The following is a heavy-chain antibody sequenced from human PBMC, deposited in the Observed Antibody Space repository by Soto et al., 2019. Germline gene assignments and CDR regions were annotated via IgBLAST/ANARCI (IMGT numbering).Heavy chain of an antibody. D-gene: IGHD2-15*01. Sequence: SVKVSCKASGGTFSSYAISWVRQAPGQGLEWMGGIIPTFGTANYAQKFQGRVTITADESTSTAYMELSSLRSEDTAVYYCAREAVVVAATWLYFDYWGQGTLVTVS. CDR1: GGTFSSYA. V-gene: IGHV1-69*13. J-gene: IGHJ4*02. CDR3: AREAVVVAATWLYFDY. CDR2: IIPTFGTA.